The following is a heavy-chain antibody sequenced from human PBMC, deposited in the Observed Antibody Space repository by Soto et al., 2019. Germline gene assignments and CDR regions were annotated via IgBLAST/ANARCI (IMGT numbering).Heavy chain of an antibody. V-gene: IGHV2-26*01. CDR3: ARIERTYYYGSGSHYIDY. CDR2: IFSNDEK. CDR1: GFSLSNARMG. J-gene: IGHJ4*02. Sequence: QVTLKESGPVLVKPTETLTLTCTVSGFSLSNARMGVSWIRQPPGKALEWLAHIFSNDEKSYSTSLKSRLTISKDTSKSQVVLTMTNMDPVDTATYYCARIERTYYYGSGSHYIDYWGQGTLVTVSS. D-gene: IGHD3-10*01.